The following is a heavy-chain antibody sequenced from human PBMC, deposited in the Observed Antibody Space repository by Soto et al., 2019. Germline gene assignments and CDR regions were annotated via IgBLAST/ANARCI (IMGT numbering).Heavy chain of an antibody. CDR1: GYSISSGYY. Sequence: SETLSLTCAVSGYSISSGYYWGWIRQPPGKGLEWIGSIYHSGSTYYNPSLKSRVTISVDTSKNQFSLKLSSVTAADTAVYYCARGRDYYDSSGPFTSRYFDYWGQGTLVTVS. J-gene: IGHJ4*02. D-gene: IGHD3-22*01. CDR3: ARGRDYYDSSGPFTSRYFDY. CDR2: IYHSGST. V-gene: IGHV4-38-2*01.